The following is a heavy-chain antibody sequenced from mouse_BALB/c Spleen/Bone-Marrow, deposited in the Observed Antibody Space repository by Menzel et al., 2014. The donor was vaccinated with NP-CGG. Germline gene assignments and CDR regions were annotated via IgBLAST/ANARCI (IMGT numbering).Heavy chain of an antibody. J-gene: IGHJ3*01. CDR1: GFTFSSYG. D-gene: IGHD2-4*01. V-gene: IGHV5-9-2*01. CDR2: LSGGGSYT. Sequence: EVKLVGSGGNLVKSGGSLKLSCAASGFTFSSYGMSWVRQTPEKRLEWVATLSGGGSYTFYPDSVKGRFTISRYNAKNNLYLQLSSLRSEDTALYYCARHAYYDQTEVSFVYWGQGTLVTVSA. CDR3: ARHAYYDQTEVSFVY.